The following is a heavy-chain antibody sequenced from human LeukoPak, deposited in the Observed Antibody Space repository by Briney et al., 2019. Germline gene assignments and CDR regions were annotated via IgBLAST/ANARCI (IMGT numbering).Heavy chain of an antibody. CDR3: AKDPTPYSGSDKYFQH. CDR1: GFTFDDYG. D-gene: IGHD1-26*01. J-gene: IGHJ1*01. Sequence: GGSLRLSCAASGFTFDDYGMSWVRQAPGKGLEWVSGINWNGGSTGYADSVKGRFTISRDNAKNSLYLQMNSLRAEDTALYYCAKDPTPYSGSDKYFQHWGQGTLVTVSS. CDR2: INWNGGST. V-gene: IGHV3-20*04.